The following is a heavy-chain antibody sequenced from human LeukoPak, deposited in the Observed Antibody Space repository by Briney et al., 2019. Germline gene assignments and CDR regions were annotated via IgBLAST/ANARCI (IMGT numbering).Heavy chain of an antibody. J-gene: IGHJ4*02. CDR2: ISAYNGNT. CDR3: AREMPGIAAAGTEEDY. D-gene: IGHD6-13*01. Sequence: ASVKVSCKASDYTFTSYGISWVRQAPGQGLEWMGWISAYNGNTSYAQKFQGRVTMTRDTSTSTVYMELSSLRSEDTAVYYCAREMPGIAAAGTEEDYWGQGTLVTVSS. CDR1: DYTFTSYG. V-gene: IGHV1-18*01.